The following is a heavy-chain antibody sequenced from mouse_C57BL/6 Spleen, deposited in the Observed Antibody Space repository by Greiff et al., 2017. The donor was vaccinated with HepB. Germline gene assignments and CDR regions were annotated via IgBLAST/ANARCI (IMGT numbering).Heavy chain of an antibody. Sequence: EVKLLESGAELVRPGASVKLSCTASGFNIKDDYMHWVKQRPEQGLEWIGWIDPENGDTEYASKFQGKATITADTSSNTAYLQLSSLTSEDTAVYYCTTDYYGNAWFAYWGQGTLVTVSA. V-gene: IGHV14-4*01. D-gene: IGHD2-1*01. CDR1: GFNIKDDY. CDR3: TTDYYGNAWFAY. CDR2: IDPENGDT. J-gene: IGHJ3*01.